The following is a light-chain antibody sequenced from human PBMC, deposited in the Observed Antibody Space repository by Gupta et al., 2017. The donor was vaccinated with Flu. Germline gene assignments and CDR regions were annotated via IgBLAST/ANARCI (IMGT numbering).Light chain of an antibody. V-gene: IGLV2-14*01. CDR1: SSDVGGYNY. CDR3: SSDTSSSTVV. CDR2: EVS. Sequence: ITISCTGTSSDVGGYNYVSWYQQHPGKARKLMIYEVSKRAAGVSNRFSGSTSGNTASLTISGRQEEDEDDYYCSSDTSSSTVVFGGGTKLTVL. J-gene: IGLJ2*01.